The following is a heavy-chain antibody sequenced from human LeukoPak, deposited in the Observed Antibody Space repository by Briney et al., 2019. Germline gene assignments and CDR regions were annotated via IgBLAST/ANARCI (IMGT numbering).Heavy chain of an antibody. V-gene: IGHV1-46*01. J-gene: IGHJ5*02. CDR3: ARGGYYDSSGSFDP. Sequence: ASVKVSCKASGYTFARYYIHCVRHAPGQGLEWRGIINPSGGSTRYAQKFQGRVTMTRDTSTSTVYMELSSLRSDDTAVYYCARGGYYDSSGSFDPWGQGTLVTVSS. CDR2: INPSGGST. CDR1: GYTFARYY. D-gene: IGHD3-22*01.